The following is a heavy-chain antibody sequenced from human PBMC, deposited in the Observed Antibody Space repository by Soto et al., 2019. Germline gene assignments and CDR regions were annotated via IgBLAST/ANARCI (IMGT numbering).Heavy chain of an antibody. CDR1: GDSVSTNSAT. Sequence: SQTLSLTCAISGDSVSTNSATWDWIRQSPSRGLEWLGRTYYRSKWYNDYAVSVKSRISINADTSKNQFSLQLKSVTPEDTAVYYCARDSPGYGDNVLFDYWGQGTLVTVSS. CDR2: TYYRSKWYN. D-gene: IGHD4-17*01. V-gene: IGHV6-1*01. CDR3: ARDSPGYGDNVLFDY. J-gene: IGHJ4*02.